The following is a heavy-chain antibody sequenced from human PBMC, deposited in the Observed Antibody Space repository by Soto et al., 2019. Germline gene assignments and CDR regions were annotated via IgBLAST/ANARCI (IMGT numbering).Heavy chain of an antibody. CDR1: GFTCSSYD. Sequence: GGSLSLSCTGYGFTCSSYDMSWVRQAPGKGLEWVSTILVGGSTYYADSVKGRFTISRDNSKNTLYLQMNSLTAGDTAVYYCAKATATGGGAFDICGQGTMVTVSS. CDR2: ILVGGST. CDR3: AKATATGGGAFDI. J-gene: IGHJ3*02. V-gene: IGHV3-23*01. D-gene: IGHD2-8*02.